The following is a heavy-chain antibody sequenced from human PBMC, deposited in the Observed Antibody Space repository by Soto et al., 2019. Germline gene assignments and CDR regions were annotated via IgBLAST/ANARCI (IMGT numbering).Heavy chain of an antibody. V-gene: IGHV4-59*01. D-gene: IGHD2-2*03. J-gene: IGHJ4*02. Sequence: LSDRWSVGDDCSSSCSWRCIRQPPGKGLEWIGNIHYNGNTKYSPSLKSRVTMSVDTSKNHFSLKLISVTTADTAVYFCAREGNLGRWIQPLDSWGQGTLVTVSS. CDR3: AREGNLGRWIQPLDS. CDR1: DDCSSSCS. CDR2: IHYNGNT.